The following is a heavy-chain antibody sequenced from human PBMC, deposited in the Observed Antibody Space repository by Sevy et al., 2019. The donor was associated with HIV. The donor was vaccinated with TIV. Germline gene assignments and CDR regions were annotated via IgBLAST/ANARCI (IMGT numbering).Heavy chain of an antibody. CDR3: ARAPPVRSGDDSLNWFDP. V-gene: IGHV4-59*01. D-gene: IGHD5-12*01. CDR2: VYYTGST. J-gene: IGHJ5*02. Sequence: SETLSLTCTVSGGPISVYYWSWIRHPPGKGLEYIGYVYYTGSTNYNPSLKDRVTISVDTSNNQFSLKLTSVTAADTAVYYCARAPPVRSGDDSLNWFDPWGQGTLVTVSS. CDR1: GGPISVYY.